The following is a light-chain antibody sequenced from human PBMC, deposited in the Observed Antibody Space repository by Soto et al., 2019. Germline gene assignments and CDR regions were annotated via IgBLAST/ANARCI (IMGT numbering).Light chain of an antibody. J-gene: IGKJ1*01. CDR1: QSVSSNY. CDR2: APS. CDR3: QQYHNSPRT. Sequence: EIVLTQSPGTLSLSPGERASLSCRASQSVSSNYLAWYQQKPGQAPRLLIYAPSAKAGGIPDRFRGSGSGTDFTLTISRLEPEDFAMYYCQQYHNSPRTLGQGTKVEIK. V-gene: IGKV3-20*01.